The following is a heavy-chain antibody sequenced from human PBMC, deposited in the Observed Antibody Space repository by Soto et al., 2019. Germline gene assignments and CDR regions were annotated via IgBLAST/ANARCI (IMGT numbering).Heavy chain of an antibody. CDR2: IYYSGST. V-gene: IGHV4-39*01. D-gene: IGHD6-6*01. J-gene: IGHJ6*02. CDR3: ARWGQLVRTRGIGYYYYYGMDV. CDR1: GGSISSSSYY. Sequence: PSETLSLTCTVSGGSISSSSYYWGWIRQPPGKGLEWIGSIYYSGSTYYNTSLKSRVTISVDTSKNQFSLKLSSVTAADTAVYYCARWGQLVRTRGIGYYYYYGMDVWGQGTTVTVS.